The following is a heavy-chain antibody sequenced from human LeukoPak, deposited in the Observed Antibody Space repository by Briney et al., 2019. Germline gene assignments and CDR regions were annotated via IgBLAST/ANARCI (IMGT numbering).Heavy chain of an antibody. D-gene: IGHD3-10*01. CDR2: IYYSGST. CDR3: ARGSYYYGSGSPFDY. Sequence: PSETLSLTCTVSGGSISSYYWSWIRQPPGKGLEWIGYIYYSGSTNYNPSLKSRVTISVDTSKNQFSLKLSSVTAADTAVYYCARGSYYYGSGSPFDYWSQGTLVTVSS. CDR1: GGSISSYY. J-gene: IGHJ4*02. V-gene: IGHV4-59*01.